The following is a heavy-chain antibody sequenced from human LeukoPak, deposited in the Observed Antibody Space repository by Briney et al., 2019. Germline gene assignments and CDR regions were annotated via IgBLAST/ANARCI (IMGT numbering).Heavy chain of an antibody. Sequence: GRSLRLSCAASGFTFSSYGMHWVRQAPGKGLEWVAVIWYDGSNKYYADSVKGRFTISRDNSKNTLYLQMNSLRAEDTAVYYCARDGGYYDTLDAFDIWGQGTMVTVSS. CDR1: GFTFSSYG. V-gene: IGHV3-33*01. CDR2: IWYDGSNK. CDR3: ARDGGYYDTLDAFDI. D-gene: IGHD3-22*01. J-gene: IGHJ3*02.